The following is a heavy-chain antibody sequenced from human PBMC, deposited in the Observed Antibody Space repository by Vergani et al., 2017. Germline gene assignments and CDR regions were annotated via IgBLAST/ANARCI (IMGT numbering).Heavy chain of an antibody. Sequence: EVQLVESGGGLVKTGGSLRLSCAASEFTFSTYSMNWVRQAPGKGLEWVASISSGSTYTFYADSVKDRFTISRDNAKSTLDLHRSSRRAEDTAIYYGARDGEKVGYRRHNYLDFWGQGTLVTVSS. CDR1: EFTFSTYS. V-gene: IGHV3-21*06. J-gene: IGHJ4*02. CDR2: ISSGSTYT. D-gene: IGHD6-25*01. CDR3: ARDGEKVGYRRHNYLDF.